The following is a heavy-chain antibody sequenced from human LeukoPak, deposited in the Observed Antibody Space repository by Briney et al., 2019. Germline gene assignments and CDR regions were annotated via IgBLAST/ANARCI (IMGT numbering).Heavy chain of an antibody. J-gene: IGHJ4*02. CDR1: GGSINSHY. CDR2: IYYTGKN. CDR3: VRRDTGWNYFDY. D-gene: IGHD6-19*01. V-gene: IGHV4-59*08. Sequence: SETLSLTCAVSGGSINSHYWGWIRQPPGKGLQWIGDIYYTGKNNYNPSLKSRVAISLDTSKDHLSLNLTSVLAADTAIYYCVRRDTGWNYFDYWGQGILVTVSS.